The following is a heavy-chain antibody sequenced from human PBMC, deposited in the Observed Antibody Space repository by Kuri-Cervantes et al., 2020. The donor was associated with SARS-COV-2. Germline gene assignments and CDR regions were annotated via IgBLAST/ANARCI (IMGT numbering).Heavy chain of an antibody. CDR3: ARGRGSSGPV. Sequence: SETLSLTCTVSGGSISSYYWNWIRQPPGKGLEWIGYVYYSGDTDYNPSLKSRVIIAVDTSKNQFSLKLSSVTAADTAVYYCARGRGSSGPVWGQGTLVTVSS. CDR1: GGSISSYY. V-gene: IGHV4-59*01. D-gene: IGHD3-22*01. J-gene: IGHJ4*02. CDR2: VYYSGDT.